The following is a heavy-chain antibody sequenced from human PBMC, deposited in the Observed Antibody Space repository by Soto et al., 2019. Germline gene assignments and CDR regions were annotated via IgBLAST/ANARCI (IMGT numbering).Heavy chain of an antibody. J-gene: IGHJ6*02. D-gene: IGHD3-10*01. CDR3: ATPGFATGYYYYGMDV. V-gene: IGHV5-51*01. CDR2: IYPGGSDT. CDR1: GYSFTSYW. Sequence: GESLKISCKGSGYSFTSYWIGWVRQMPGKGLEWMGIIYPGGSDTRYSPSFQGQVTISADKSISTAYLQWSSLKASDTAMYYCATPGFATGYYYYGMDVWGQGTTVTVSS.